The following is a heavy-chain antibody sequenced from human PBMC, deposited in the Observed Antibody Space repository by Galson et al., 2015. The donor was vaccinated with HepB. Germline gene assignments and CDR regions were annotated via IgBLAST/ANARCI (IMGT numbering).Heavy chain of an antibody. V-gene: IGHV5-51*01. CDR1: GYTFANYW. CDR3: ARGSGGGGGGYSGSYYDS. CDR2: IYPGDSDT. J-gene: IGHJ4*02. D-gene: IGHD5-12*01. Sequence: QSGAEVKKPGESPKISCKGSGYTFANYWIGWVRQMPGKGLEWMGIIYPGDSDTRYSPSFQGQVTISADKSISTAYLQWSSLKASDIATYYCARGSGGGGGGYSGSYYDSWGQGTLVTVSS.